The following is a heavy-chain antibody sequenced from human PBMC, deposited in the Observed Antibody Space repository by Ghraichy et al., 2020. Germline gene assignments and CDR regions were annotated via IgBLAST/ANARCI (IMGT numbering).Heavy chain of an antibody. Sequence: GGSLRLSCTASGFTFGDYAMSWVRQAPGKGLEGVGFIRSKAYGGTTKYAASVKGRFTISRDDSKSIAYLQMNSLKTEDTAVYYCTRAAPGGVWYYFDYWGQGTLVTVSS. CDR3: TRAAPGGVWYYFDY. J-gene: IGHJ4*02. V-gene: IGHV3-49*04. D-gene: IGHD2-21*01. CDR2: IRSKAYGGTT. CDR1: GFTFGDYA.